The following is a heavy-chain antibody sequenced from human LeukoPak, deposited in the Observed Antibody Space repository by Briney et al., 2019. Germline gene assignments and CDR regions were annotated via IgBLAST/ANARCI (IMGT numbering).Heavy chain of an antibody. CDR3: ARQGLVGATTPYFDY. CDR1: GGSISSSSYY. Sequence: NASETLSLTCTVSGGSISSSSYYWGWIRQPPGKGLEWIGSIYYSGSTYYNPSLKSRVTISVDTSKNQFFLKLSSVTAADTAVYYCARQGLVGATTPYFDYWGQGTLVTVSS. J-gene: IGHJ4*02. V-gene: IGHV4-39*01. D-gene: IGHD1-26*01. CDR2: IYYSGST.